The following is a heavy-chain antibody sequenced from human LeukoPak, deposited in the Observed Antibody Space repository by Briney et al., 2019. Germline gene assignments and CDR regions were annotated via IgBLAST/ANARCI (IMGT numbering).Heavy chain of an antibody. CDR2: INPNSGGT. V-gene: IGHV1-2*04. CDR1: GYTFTGYY. D-gene: IGHD3-10*01. Sequence: ASVKVSCKASGYTFTGYYMHWVRQAPGQGLEWMGWINPNSGGTNYAQKFQGWVTMTRDTSISTAYMELSRLRSDDTAVYYCARDRVLLWFGDSPTTYFDYWGQGTLVTVSS. J-gene: IGHJ4*02. CDR3: ARDRVLLWFGDSPTTYFDY.